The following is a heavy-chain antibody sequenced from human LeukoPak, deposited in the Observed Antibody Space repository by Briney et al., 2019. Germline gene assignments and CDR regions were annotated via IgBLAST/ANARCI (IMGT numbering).Heavy chain of an antibody. V-gene: IGHV4-31*03. J-gene: IGHJ4*02. Sequence: SETLSLTCTVSGGSISSGGYSWSWIRQHPGKGLEWIGYIYYSGSTYYNPSLKSRVTISVDTSKNQFSLKLSSVTAADTAVYYCARVTPAAEDYWGQGTLVTVSS. CDR1: GGSISSGGYS. CDR3: ARVTPAAEDY. CDR2: IYYSGST. D-gene: IGHD6-13*01.